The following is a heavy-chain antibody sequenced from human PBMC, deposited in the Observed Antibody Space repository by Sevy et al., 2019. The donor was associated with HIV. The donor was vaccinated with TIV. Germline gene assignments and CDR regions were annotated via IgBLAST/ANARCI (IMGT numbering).Heavy chain of an antibody. D-gene: IGHD6-13*01. CDR3: ARGRARIAAAGYYFDY. CDR1: GGSFSGYY. Sequence: SETLFLTCAVYGGSFSGYYWSWIRQPPGKGLEWIGEINHSGSTNYNPSLKSRVTISVDTSKNQFSLKLSSVTAADTAVYYCARGRARIAAAGYYFDYWGQGTLVTVSS. CDR2: INHSGST. V-gene: IGHV4-34*01. J-gene: IGHJ4*02.